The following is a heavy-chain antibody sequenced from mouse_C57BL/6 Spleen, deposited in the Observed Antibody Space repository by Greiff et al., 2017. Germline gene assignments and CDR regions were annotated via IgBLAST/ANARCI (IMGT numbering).Heavy chain of an antibody. CDR3: ARSIYYDYDGGYAMDY. J-gene: IGHJ4*01. CDR1: GFTFSSYA. CDR2: ISDGGSYT. V-gene: IGHV5-4*03. Sequence: EVKLMESGGGLVKPGGSLKLSCAASGFTFSSYAMSWVRQTPEKRLEWVATISDGGSYTYYPANVKGRFTISRDNAKNNLYLQMSHLKSEDTAMYYCARSIYYDYDGGYAMDYWGQGTSVTVSS. D-gene: IGHD2-4*01.